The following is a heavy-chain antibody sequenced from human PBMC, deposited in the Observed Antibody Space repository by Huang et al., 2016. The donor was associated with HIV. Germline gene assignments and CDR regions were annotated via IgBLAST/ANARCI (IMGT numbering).Heavy chain of an antibody. J-gene: IGHJ5*02. D-gene: IGHD2-15*01. CDR3: ARDRITQCNGGRCYSDWSDP. CDR1: GDSISRGGFL. CDR2: IYYTGTT. Sequence: QVQLQESGPGPVKPSQTLSLTCTVSGDSISRGGFLWSWIRLSPGKGLGWIGSIYYTGTTSYNPPLRSRVTMSVDTSKNQFSRRLTAVTAEDTAVYYCARDRITQCNGGRCYSDWSDPWGQGTLVIVSS. V-gene: IGHV4-30-4*08.